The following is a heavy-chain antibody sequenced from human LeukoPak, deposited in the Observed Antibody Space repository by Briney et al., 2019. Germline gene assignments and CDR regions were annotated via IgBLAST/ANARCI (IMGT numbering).Heavy chain of an antibody. CDR2: ISAYNGNT. J-gene: IGHJ4*02. D-gene: IGHD3-3*01. CDR3: ARDSDTIFGVVIIDY. CDR1: GYTFTSYG. V-gene: IGHV1-18*01. Sequence: ASVKVSCKASGYTFTSYGISWVRQAPGQGLEWMGWISAYNGNTNYAQKLQGSVTMTTDTSTSTAYMELRSLRSDDTAVYYCARDSDTIFGVVIIDYWGQGTLVTVSS.